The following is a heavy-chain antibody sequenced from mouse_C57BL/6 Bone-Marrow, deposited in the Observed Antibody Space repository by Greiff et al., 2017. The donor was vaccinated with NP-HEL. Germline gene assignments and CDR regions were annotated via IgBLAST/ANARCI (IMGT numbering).Heavy chain of an antibody. CDR3: ARGYYYGSSYRYFDV. CDR1: GYTFTSYW. Sequence: QVQLQQPGAELVRPGSSVKLSCKASGYTFTSYWMDWVKQRPGQGLDWIGNIYPSDSETHYNQKFKDKATLTVDKSSSTAYMQLSSLTSEDSAVYYCARGYYYGSSYRYFDVWGTGTTVTVSS. CDR2: IYPSDSET. D-gene: IGHD1-1*01. V-gene: IGHV1-61*01. J-gene: IGHJ1*03.